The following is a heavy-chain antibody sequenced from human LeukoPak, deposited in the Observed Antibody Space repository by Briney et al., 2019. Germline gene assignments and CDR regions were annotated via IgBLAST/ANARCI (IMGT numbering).Heavy chain of an antibody. V-gene: IGHV3-21*01. CDR1: GFTVSSNY. J-gene: IGHJ3*02. CDR2: ISSSSSYI. D-gene: IGHD2-15*01. CDR3: ARDVSYCSGGSCTKGGAFDI. Sequence: GGSLRLSCAASGFTVSSNYMSWVRQAPGKGLEWVSSISSSSSYIYYADSVKGRFTISRDNSKNTLYLQMNGLRVEDTAVYYCARDVSYCSGGSCTKGGAFDIWGQGTMVSVSP.